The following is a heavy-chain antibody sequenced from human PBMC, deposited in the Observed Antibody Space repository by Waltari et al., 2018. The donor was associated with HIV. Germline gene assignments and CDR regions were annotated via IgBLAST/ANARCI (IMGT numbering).Heavy chain of an antibody. Sequence: QVQLVQSGAEVKKPGASVKVSCKASGYTFTGYYMHWARQAPGQGLEWMGLINPYSGGTNYARKFQDRVTMTRDTSISTADMELSRLRSDDTAVCYCARGPPYYYGLGSPGGGWFDPWGQGTLVTVSS. D-gene: IGHD3-10*01. CDR3: ARGPPYYYGLGSPGGGWFDP. CDR1: GYTFTGYY. J-gene: IGHJ5*02. CDR2: INPYSGGT. V-gene: IGHV1-2*02.